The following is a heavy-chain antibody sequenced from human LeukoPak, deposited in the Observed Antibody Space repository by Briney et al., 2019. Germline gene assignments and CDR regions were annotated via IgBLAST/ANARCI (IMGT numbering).Heavy chain of an antibody. D-gene: IGHD6-13*01. CDR3: ARDHPIAAAGTDAFDT. V-gene: IGHV4-31*03. CDR2: IYYSGST. Sequence: SQTLSLTCTVSGGSISSCCYYWSWIRQHPGKGLEWIGYIYYSGSTYYNPFLKSRVTISVDTSKNQFSLKLSSVTAADTAVYYCARDHPIAAAGTDAFDTWGQGTMVTVSS. J-gene: IGHJ3*02. CDR1: GGSISSCCYY.